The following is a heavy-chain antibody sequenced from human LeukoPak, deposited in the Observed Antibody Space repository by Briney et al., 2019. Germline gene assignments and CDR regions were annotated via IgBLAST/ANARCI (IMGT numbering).Heavy chain of an antibody. Sequence: SETLSLTCTVSGGSISSGSYYWRWIRQPAGKGLEWIGRIYTSGSTNYNPSLKSRVTISVDTSKNQFSLKLSSVTAADTAVYYCAREYYYGSGRFDAFDIWGQGTMVTVSS. D-gene: IGHD3-10*01. CDR1: GGSISSGSYY. CDR2: IYTSGST. J-gene: IGHJ3*02. CDR3: AREYYYGSGRFDAFDI. V-gene: IGHV4-61*02.